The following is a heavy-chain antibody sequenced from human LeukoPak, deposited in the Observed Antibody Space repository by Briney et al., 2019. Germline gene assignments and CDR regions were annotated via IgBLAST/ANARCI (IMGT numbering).Heavy chain of an antibody. Sequence: GGSLRLSCAASGFTFSSYAMSWVRQAPGKGLEWVSAISGSGGSTYYADSVKGRFTISRDNAKNSLYLQMNSLRAEDTALYYCAKSVTTGLYYYYGMDVWGQGTTVTVSS. CDR2: ISGSGGST. V-gene: IGHV3-23*01. CDR1: GFTFSSYA. D-gene: IGHD4-4*01. J-gene: IGHJ6*02. CDR3: AKSVTTGLYYYYGMDV.